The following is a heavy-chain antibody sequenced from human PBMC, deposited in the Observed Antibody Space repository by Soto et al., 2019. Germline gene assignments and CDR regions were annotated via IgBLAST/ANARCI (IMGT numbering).Heavy chain of an antibody. D-gene: IGHD6-19*01. CDR3: TTDWRAVTAPCDC. J-gene: IGHJ4*02. V-gene: IGHV3-15*07. Sequence: EVQLVESGGGLVXPGGSLRLSCTGSGFTFSNAWMNWVRQAPGKGLEWVGRIKSKTDGGTTDYAAPVKGRFTISRDDSQNAQELQMNSLKTEETAVYYCTTDWRAVTAPCDCWGQGTLGTVSS. CDR1: GFTFSNAW. CDR2: IKSKTDGGTT.